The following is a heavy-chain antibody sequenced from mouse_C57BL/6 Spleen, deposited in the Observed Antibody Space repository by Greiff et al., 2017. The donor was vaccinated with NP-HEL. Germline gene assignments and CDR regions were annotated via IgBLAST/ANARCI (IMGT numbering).Heavy chain of an antibody. CDR1: GYTFTSYW. CDR2: IDPNSGGT. V-gene: IGHV1-72*01. D-gene: IGHD1-1*01. CDR3: ASVYYGSSSYYAMDY. J-gene: IGHJ4*01. Sequence: VQLQQPGAELVKPGASVKLSCKASGYTFTSYWMHWVKQRPGRGLEWIGRIDPNSGGTKYNEKFKSKATLTVDKPSSTAYMQLSSLTSEDSAVYYCASVYYGSSSYYAMDYWGQGTSVTVSS.